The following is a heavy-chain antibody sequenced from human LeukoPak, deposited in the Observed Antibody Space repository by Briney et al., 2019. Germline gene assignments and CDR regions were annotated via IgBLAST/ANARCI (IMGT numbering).Heavy chain of an antibody. CDR1: GDPISRFY. CDR2: MDSSGST. J-gene: IGHJ6*03. CDR3: ARRPNYYYNFMDV. V-gene: IGHV4-59*01. Sequence: SETLSLTCTVSGDPISRFYWSWIRQPPGKGLEWIGYMDSSGSTYYNPSLKSRVTISIDTSKNQFSLNLTSVTAADTAVYYCARRPNYYYNFMDVWGKGTTVIVSS.